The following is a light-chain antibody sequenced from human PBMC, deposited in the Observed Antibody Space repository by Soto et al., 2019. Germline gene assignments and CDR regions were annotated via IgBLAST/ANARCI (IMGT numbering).Light chain of an antibody. V-gene: IGKV3-20*01. CDR2: GAS. Sequence: EVVLTQSPGTLSLSPGERATLSCRASQSVSNNWLAWYQQKPGQAPRLLIYGASSRPGGIPDKFSGSGSGTDFTITINSLEPEDSAVYYCQQYGRPPYTFGQGTKVEI. CDR1: QSVSNNW. J-gene: IGKJ2*01. CDR3: QQYGRPPYT.